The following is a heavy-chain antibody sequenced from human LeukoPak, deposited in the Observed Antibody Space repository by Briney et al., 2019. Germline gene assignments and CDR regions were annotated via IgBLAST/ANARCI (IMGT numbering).Heavy chain of an antibody. D-gene: IGHD4-17*01. CDR1: GFTFSSDG. CDR3: ARDFGDYSYYYYGMDV. Sequence: PGGSLRLSCAASGFTFSSDGMSWVRQAPGKGLEWLSSISASGGGTVYADSVKGRFTISRDNSKNTLYLQMNSLRAEDTAVYYCARDFGDYSYYYYGMDVWGQGTLVTVSS. J-gene: IGHJ6*02. V-gene: IGHV3-23*01. CDR2: ISASGGGT.